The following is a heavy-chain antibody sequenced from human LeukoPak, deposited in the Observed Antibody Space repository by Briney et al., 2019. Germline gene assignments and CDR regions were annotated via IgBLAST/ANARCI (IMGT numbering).Heavy chain of an antibody. V-gene: IGHV3-49*04. CDR3: TRDDSRYCSSTSCYTGGFDY. Sequence: PGRSLRLSCTASGFTFGDYAMSWVRQAPGKGLEWVGFIRSKAYGGTTEYAASVNGRFTISRDDSKSIAYLQMNSLKTEDTAVYYCTRDDSRYCSSTSCYTGGFDYWGQGTLVTVSS. D-gene: IGHD2-2*02. CDR1: GFTFGDYA. CDR2: IRSKAYGGTT. J-gene: IGHJ4*02.